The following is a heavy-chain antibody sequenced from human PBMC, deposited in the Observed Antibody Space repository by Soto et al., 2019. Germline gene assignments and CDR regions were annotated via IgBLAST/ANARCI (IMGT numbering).Heavy chain of an antibody. D-gene: IGHD2-2*01. J-gene: IGHJ5*02. CDR1: ININSYS. V-gene: IGHV4-39*02. Sequence: ININSYSWGGISQPPGKGLEWVGGIFYTGTTYYSRSLKDRVAISVDRSKNSLSRNRTSVTGGDTAVYFCARLVVVAPVANAWGQGTLVTVYS. CDR3: ARLVVVAPVANA. CDR2: IFYTGTT.